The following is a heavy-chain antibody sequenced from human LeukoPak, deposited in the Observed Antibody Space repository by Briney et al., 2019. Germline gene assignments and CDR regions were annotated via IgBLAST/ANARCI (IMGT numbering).Heavy chain of an antibody. D-gene: IGHD6-25*01. CDR3: ARGLLSGGNWFDP. CDR1: GGSLSDYY. V-gene: IGHV4-34*01. Sequence: SETLSLTCAVYGGSLSDYYWSWIRQSPGKGLEWIGEISHRGRTYYNLSLKSRVTISIDTSKNQFSLKLSSVTAADTAVYYCARGLLSGGNWFDPWGQGTRVTVSS. CDR2: ISHRGRT. J-gene: IGHJ5*02.